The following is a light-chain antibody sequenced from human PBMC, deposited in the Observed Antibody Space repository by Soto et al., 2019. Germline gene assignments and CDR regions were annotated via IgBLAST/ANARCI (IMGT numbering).Light chain of an antibody. Sequence: EIVMTQSPGTLSLSPGETATLSCRASQTIGRNYLAWCQQKPGQAPRLLIYYISTSAADIPARFSGSGSGIDFTLTIRSLPSEDSGVYYGPQHSQWPITFGQGTRLEIK. CDR2: YIS. J-gene: IGKJ5*01. V-gene: IGKV3-15*01. CDR1: QTIGRN. CDR3: PQHSQWPIT.